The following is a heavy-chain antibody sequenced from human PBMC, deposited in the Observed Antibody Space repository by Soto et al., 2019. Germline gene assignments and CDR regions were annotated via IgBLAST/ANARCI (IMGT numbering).Heavy chain of an antibody. CDR3: ARGYKKKGIAARGRYYYFDY. Sequence: QVQLQQWGAGLLKPSETLSLTCAVYGGSFSGYYWSWIRQPPGKGLEWIGEINHSGSTNYNPSLKSRVTISVDTSKNQFSLKLSSVTAADTAVYYCARGYKKKGIAARGRYYYFDYWGQGTLVTVSS. J-gene: IGHJ4*02. CDR2: INHSGST. D-gene: IGHD6-6*01. CDR1: GGSFSGYY. V-gene: IGHV4-34*01.